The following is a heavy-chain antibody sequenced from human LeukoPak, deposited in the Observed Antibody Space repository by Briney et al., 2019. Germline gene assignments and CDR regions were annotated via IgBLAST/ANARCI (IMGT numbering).Heavy chain of an antibody. V-gene: IGHV3-30*14. CDR1: GFTFSSYA. D-gene: IGHD6-13*01. CDR3: ARDNGSSWNRWYFDL. CDR2: ISYDGSNK. J-gene: IGHJ2*01. Sequence: GGSLRLSCAASGFTFSSYAMHWVRQAPGKGLEWVAVISYDGSNKYYADSVKGRFTISRDNSKNTVNLQMNSLRVEDTAVYYCARDNGSSWNRWYFDLWGRGTLVTVSS.